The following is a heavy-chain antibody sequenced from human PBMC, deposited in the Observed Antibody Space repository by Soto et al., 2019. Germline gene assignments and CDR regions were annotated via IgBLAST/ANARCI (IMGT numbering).Heavy chain of an antibody. V-gene: IGHV1-18*01. CDR3: ARLIRFLEWLSDYYYYYMDV. J-gene: IGHJ6*03. D-gene: IGHD3-3*01. CDR2: ISAYNGNT. Sequence: QVQLVQSGAEVKKPGASVKVSCKASGYTFTSYGISWVRQAPGQGLEWMGWISAYNGNTNYAQKLQGRVTMTTDTSTSTAYMELRSLRSDYTAVYYCARLIRFLEWLSDYYYYYMDVWGKGTTVTVSS. CDR1: GYTFTSYG.